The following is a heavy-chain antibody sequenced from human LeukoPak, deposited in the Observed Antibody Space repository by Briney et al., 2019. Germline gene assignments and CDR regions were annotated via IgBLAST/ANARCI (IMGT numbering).Heavy chain of an antibody. CDR3: ARDSGSLTAGYYYYGMDV. V-gene: IGHV1-18*01. CDR2: ISAYNGNT. Sequence: GASVKVSFKASGYTFTSYGISWVRQAPGQGLEWMGWISAYNGNTNYAQKLQGRVTMTTDTSTSTAYMELRSLRSDDTAAYYCARDSGSLTAGYYYYGMDVWGQGTTVTVSS. J-gene: IGHJ6*02. CDR1: GYTFTSYG. D-gene: IGHD1-26*01.